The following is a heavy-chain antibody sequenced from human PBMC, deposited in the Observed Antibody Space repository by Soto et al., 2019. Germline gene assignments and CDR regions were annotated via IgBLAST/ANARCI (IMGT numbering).Heavy chain of an antibody. J-gene: IGHJ2*01. D-gene: IGHD3-10*01. CDR3: ARFFATAYYGSGRYWYFDL. Sequence: QVQLQESGPGLVKPSQTLSLTCTVSGGSISSGGYYWSWIRQHPGKGLEWIGYIYYSGSTYYNPSLKSRVTISVDTSKNQFSLKLSSVTAADTAVYYCARFFATAYYGSGRYWYFDLWGRGTLVTVSS. V-gene: IGHV4-31*03. CDR2: IYYSGST. CDR1: GGSISSGGYY.